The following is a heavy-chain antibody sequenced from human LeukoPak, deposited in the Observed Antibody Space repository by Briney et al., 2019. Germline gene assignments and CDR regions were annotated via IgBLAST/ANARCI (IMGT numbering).Heavy chain of an antibody. V-gene: IGHV4-59*08. Sequence: SETLSLTCTVSGGSISSYYWSWIRQPPGKGLEWIGYIYYSGSTNYNPSLKSRVTKSLDTSKNQFSLKLSSVTAADTAVYFCARGTYGYYMDVWGKGTTVTVSS. CDR1: GGSISSYY. D-gene: IGHD4-17*01. CDR3: ARGTYGYYMDV. CDR2: IYYSGST. J-gene: IGHJ6*03.